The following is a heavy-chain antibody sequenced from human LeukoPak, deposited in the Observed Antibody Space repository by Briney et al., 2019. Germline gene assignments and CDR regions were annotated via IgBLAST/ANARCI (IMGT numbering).Heavy chain of an antibody. CDR3: ARDGSGSYWYFDY. CDR2: FNPNSGGT. CDR1: GYTFTGYY. J-gene: IGHJ4*02. Sequence: GASVKVSCKASGYTFTGYYMHWVRQAPGQGLEWMGWFNPNSGGTNYAQKFQGWVTMTRDTSISTAYMELSRLRSDDTAVYYCARDGSGSYWYFDYWGQGTLVTVSS. D-gene: IGHD3-10*01. V-gene: IGHV1-2*04.